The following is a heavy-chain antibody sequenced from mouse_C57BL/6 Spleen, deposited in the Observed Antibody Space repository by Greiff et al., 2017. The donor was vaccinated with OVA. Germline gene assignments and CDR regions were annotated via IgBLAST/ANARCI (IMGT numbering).Heavy chain of an antibody. CDR1: GYTFTDYY. CDR2: INPNNGGT. J-gene: IGHJ4*01. CDR3: AREGYDYDDAMDY. V-gene: IGHV1-26*01. D-gene: IGHD2-4*01. Sequence: EVQLQQSGPELVKPGASVKISCKASGYTFTDYYMNWVKQSHGKSLEWIGDINPNNGGTSYNQKFKGKATLTVDKSSSTVYMEIRRLTSEDSAVYYCAREGYDYDDAMDYWGQGTSVTVSS.